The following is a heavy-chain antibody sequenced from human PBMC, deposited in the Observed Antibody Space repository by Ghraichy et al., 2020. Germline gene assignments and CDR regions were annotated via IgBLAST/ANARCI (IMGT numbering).Heavy chain of an antibody. CDR1: GFTLSSYS. V-gene: IGHV3-48*02. J-gene: IGHJ3*02. CDR2: ISGGDTM. D-gene: IGHD3-3*01. Sequence: GGSLRLSCAASGFTLSSYSMNWVRQAPGKGLEWLSYISGGDTMYYADSVKGRFTVSRDNAKSSLYLQMNSLRDEDTAIYYCARGFWSGSSDSFDIWGRGTMVTVSS. CDR3: ARGFWSGSSDSFDI.